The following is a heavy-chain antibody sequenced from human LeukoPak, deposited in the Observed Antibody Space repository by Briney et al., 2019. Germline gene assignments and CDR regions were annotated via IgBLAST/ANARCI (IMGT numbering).Heavy chain of an antibody. CDR3: ARTWIRVAFDI. Sequence: AGGSLRLSCAASGFTLSDYYMSWIRQAPGKGLEWVSYISSSGSTIYYADSVKGRFTISRDNAKNSLYLQMNSLRAEDTAVYYCARTWIRVAFDIWGQGTMVTVSS. V-gene: IGHV3-11*04. D-gene: IGHD5-18*01. CDR1: GFTLSDYY. CDR2: ISSSGSTI. J-gene: IGHJ3*02.